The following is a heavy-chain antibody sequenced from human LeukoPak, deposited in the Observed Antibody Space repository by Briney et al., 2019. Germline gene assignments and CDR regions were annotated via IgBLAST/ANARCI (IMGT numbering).Heavy chain of an antibody. CDR2: IWYDGSNK. V-gene: IGHV3-33*01. Sequence: GGSLRLSCAAPGFTFSSYGMHWVRQAPGKGLDWVAVIWYDGSNKYYADSVKGRFTISRDNSKNTLYLQMNSLRAEDTAVYYCARERAYGVRGYFDYWGQGTLVTVSS. J-gene: IGHJ4*02. CDR1: GFTFSSYG. D-gene: IGHD3-16*01. CDR3: ARERAYGVRGYFDY.